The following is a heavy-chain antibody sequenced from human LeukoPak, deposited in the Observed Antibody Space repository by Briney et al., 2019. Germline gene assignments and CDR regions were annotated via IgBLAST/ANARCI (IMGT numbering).Heavy chain of an antibody. CDR1: GFTFINAW. Sequence: GGSLRLSCAVSGFTFINAWMTWVRQAPGKGLEWVGRIKSRSDDGAIDYAAPVKGRFTISRDDSKNTLYLQMNSLKTEDTAVYYCTTGNRYYDSSGYYPYYFDYWGQGTLVTVSS. CDR3: TTGNRYYDSSGYYPYYFDY. D-gene: IGHD3-22*01. J-gene: IGHJ4*02. CDR2: IKSRSDDGAI. V-gene: IGHV3-15*01.